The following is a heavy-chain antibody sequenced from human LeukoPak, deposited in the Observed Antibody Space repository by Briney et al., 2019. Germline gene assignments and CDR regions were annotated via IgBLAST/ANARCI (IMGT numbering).Heavy chain of an antibody. D-gene: IGHD1-26*01. CDR3: SRESGPYSPFGH. Sequence: SGTLSLTCGVSGGSITTTNYWSWVRQSPGGGLEWIGEISLSGYTGFNPSLRGRVTMSLDESKNHLSLTLPSVTAADTAIYYCSRESGPYSPFGHWGQGILVTVTT. CDR2: ISLSGYT. V-gene: IGHV4-4*02. CDR1: GGSITTTNY. J-gene: IGHJ4*02.